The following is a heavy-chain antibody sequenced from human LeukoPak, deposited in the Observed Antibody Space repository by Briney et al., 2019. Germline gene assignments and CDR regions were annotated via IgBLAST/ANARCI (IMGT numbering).Heavy chain of an antibody. CDR3: ARPAGRFSEFDY. V-gene: IGHV3-11*06. CDR2: INSSSSYI. Sequence: GGSLRLSCAASGFTFSDFYMSWIRQAPGKGLEWVSSINSSSSYIYYADSVKGRFTISRDNAKNSLYLQMNSLRAEDTAVYYCARPAGRFSEFDYWGQGTLVTVSS. J-gene: IGHJ4*02. CDR1: GFTFSDFY. D-gene: IGHD3-10*01.